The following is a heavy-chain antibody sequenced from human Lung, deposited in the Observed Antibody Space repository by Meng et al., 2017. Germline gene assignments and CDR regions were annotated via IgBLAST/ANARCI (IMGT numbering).Heavy chain of an antibody. CDR2: IIPILGIA. CDR1: GGTFSSYA. D-gene: IGHD2-21*02. Sequence: QVQLVQSGAEGKKPGPSVKGAGKASGGTFSSYAISWVRQAPGQGLEWMGGIIPILGIANYAQKFQGRVTITADKSTSTAYMELSSLRSEDTAVYYCARGSYCGGDCYFLFDYWGQGTLVTVSS. V-gene: IGHV1-69*10. CDR3: ARGSYCGGDCYFLFDY. J-gene: IGHJ4*02.